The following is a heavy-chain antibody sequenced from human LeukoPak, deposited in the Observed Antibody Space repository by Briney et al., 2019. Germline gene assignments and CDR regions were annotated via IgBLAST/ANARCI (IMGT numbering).Heavy chain of an antibody. Sequence: GGSLRLSCVASGFTFSSYAMSWVRQAPGKGLGWVSVISGSGGSTYYADSVKGRFTSSRDNSKNTLYLQMNSLRAEDTAVYYCAKRYSSSWPIDYWGQGTLVTVSS. CDR3: AKRYSSSWPIDY. CDR2: ISGSGGST. D-gene: IGHD6-13*01. J-gene: IGHJ4*02. CDR1: GFTFSSYA. V-gene: IGHV3-23*01.